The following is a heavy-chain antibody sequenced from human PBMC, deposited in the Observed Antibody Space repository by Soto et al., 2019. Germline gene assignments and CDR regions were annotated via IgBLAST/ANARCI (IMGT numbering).Heavy chain of an antibody. Sequence: EVQLVESGGGLVKPGGSLRLSCAASGFTFGSYSMNWVRQAPGKGLEWGSSISSSSSYIYYADSVKGRFTISRDNAKNSLYMQMNSLRADDTAVYYYAVEMATIEWGQGTLVTVSS. V-gene: IGHV3-21*01. CDR1: GFTFGSYS. CDR2: ISSSSSYI. CDR3: AVEMATIE. J-gene: IGHJ4*02. D-gene: IGHD5-12*01.